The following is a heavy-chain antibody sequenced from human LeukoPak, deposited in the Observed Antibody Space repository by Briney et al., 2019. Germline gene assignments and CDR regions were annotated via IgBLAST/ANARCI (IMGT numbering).Heavy chain of an antibody. CDR1: GFTVSSNY. J-gene: IGHJ5*02. D-gene: IGHD4-17*01. Sequence: GGSLRLSCAASGFTVSSNYMSWVRQAPGKGLEWVSVIYSGGSAYYADSVKGRFTISRDSSKNALYLHMNSLRAEDTAVYYCARGPVTTGFDPWGQGALVIVSS. V-gene: IGHV3-53*01. CDR3: ARGPVTTGFDP. CDR2: IYSGGSA.